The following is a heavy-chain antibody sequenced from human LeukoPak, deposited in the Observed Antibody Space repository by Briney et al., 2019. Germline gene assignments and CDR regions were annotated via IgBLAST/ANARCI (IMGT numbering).Heavy chain of an antibody. CDR3: ARDQGGSGGN. J-gene: IGHJ4*02. CDR1: GFTFSSYT. V-gene: IGHV3-21*01. CDR2: ISSSSSYI. Sequence: KPGGSLRLSCAASGFTFSSYTIHWVRQAPWKGLEWVSSISSSSSYIYYADSVKGRFTISRDNAKNSVHLQMNSLRAEDTAVYYCARDQGGSGGNWGQGTLVTVSS. D-gene: IGHD3-10*01.